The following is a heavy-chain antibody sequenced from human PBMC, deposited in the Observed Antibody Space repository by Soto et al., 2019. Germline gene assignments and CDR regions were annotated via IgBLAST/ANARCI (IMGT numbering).Heavy chain of an antibody. CDR3: AKDRFLIAVAAPLDY. V-gene: IGHV3-30*18. D-gene: IGHD6-19*01. J-gene: IGHJ4*02. CDR1: GCTFSLYG. CDR2: ISYDGSNK. Sequence: QVQLVESGGGVVQPGRSLRLSCSASGCTFSLYGMHWFRQAPGTGLEWVAVISYDGSNKYYADSVKGRFTISRDNSKITLYLQTTSLRAADTAVYYCAKDRFLIAVAAPLDYWGQGTLVTVSS.